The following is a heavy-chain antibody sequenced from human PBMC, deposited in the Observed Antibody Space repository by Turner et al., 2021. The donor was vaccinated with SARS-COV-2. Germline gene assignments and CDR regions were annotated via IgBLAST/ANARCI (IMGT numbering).Heavy chain of an antibody. V-gene: IGHV3-21*01. D-gene: IGHD3-22*01. CDR2: IRSSSSYI. J-gene: IGHJ3*02. CDR1: FSSYA. CDR3: ARDVSTYYYDSSGYYTDAFDI. Sequence: FSSYAMSWVRQAPGKGLEWVSSIRSSSSYIYYADSVKGRFTISRDNAKNSLYLQMNRLRAEDTAVYYCARDVSTYYYDSSGYYTDAFDIWGQGTMVTVSS.